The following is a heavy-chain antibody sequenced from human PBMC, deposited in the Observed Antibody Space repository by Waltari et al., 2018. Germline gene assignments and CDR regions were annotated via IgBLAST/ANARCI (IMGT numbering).Heavy chain of an antibody. Sequence: EVQLLESGGGMVQPGGSLRLSRAAAGFLFRTFGWNWVCQAQGKGLEWVAGISDSGGKTFYADSAKGRFTISRDNSQKTLYLQMNGLGVDDTAVYFCAKERLTVATESFDSWGQGTLVTVSS. V-gene: IGHV3-23*01. CDR3: AKERLTVATESFDS. D-gene: IGHD4-17*01. CDR1: GFLFRTFG. CDR2: ISDSGGKT. J-gene: IGHJ4*02.